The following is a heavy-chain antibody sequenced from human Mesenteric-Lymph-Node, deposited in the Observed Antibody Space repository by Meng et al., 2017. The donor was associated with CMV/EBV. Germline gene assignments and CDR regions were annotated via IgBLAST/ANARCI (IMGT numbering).Heavy chain of an antibody. Sequence: GSLSRGGYYWSWIRQHPGKGLEWIGYMYYSGSTYYNPSLESRVSISVDTSKNQFSLKLSSVTAADTAVYYCARGRTNFDYWGQGTLVTVSS. D-gene: IGHD3-10*01. CDR3: ARGRTNFDY. CDR2: MYYSGST. J-gene: IGHJ4*02. V-gene: IGHV4-31*02. CDR1: GSLSRGGYY.